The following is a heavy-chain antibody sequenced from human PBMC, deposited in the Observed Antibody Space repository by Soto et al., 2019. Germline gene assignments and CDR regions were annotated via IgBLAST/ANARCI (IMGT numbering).Heavy chain of an antibody. CDR3: AIIVVVPAAMSDFQH. V-gene: IGHV3-23*01. CDR2: ITCTGGST. J-gene: IGHJ1*01. CDR1: GFTFSGDG. D-gene: IGHD2-2*01. Sequence: GGALRLSCAASGFTFSGDGMHWVRQAPGKGLEWVAAITCTGGSTYYADSVKGRFTISRDNSKNTLYLQMNSLRAEDTAVYYCAIIVVVPAAMSDFQHWGQGTLVTVSS.